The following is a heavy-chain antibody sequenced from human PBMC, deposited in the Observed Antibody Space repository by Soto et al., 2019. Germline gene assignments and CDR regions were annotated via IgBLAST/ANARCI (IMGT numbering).Heavy chain of an antibody. CDR3: DAIRLIPPCASEY. D-gene: IGHD2-2*01. CDR1: GFTFSLYG. J-gene: IGHJ4*02. Sequence: QVDLMESGGGVVQPGRSLRLSCAASGFTFSLYGMHWVRQAPGKGLEWVTVISSDGNNQWYADSVRGRFTISRDNSKNTLYLHMNTLRPEATAVYYFDAIRLIPPCASEYWGQGTLVTVSS. V-gene: IGHV3-30*03. CDR2: ISSDGNNQ.